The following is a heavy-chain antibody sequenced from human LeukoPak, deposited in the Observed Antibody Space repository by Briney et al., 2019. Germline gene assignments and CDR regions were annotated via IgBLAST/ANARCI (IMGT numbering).Heavy chain of an antibody. Sequence: ASVKVSCKASGYTFTSYGVSWVRQAPGQGLEWMGWISAYNGNTNYAQKLQGRVTMTTDTSTSTAYMELRSLGSDDTAVYYCARDRPRYDYVWGSYRFFDYWGQGTLVTVSS. J-gene: IGHJ4*02. CDR2: ISAYNGNT. V-gene: IGHV1-18*01. CDR3: ARDRPRYDYVWGSYRFFDY. CDR1: GYTFTSYG. D-gene: IGHD3-16*02.